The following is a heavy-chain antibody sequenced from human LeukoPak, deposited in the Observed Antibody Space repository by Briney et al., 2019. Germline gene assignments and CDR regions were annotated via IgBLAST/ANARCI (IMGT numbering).Heavy chain of an antibody. Sequence: GSLRLSCAASGFTFSTYSMNWVRQAPGKGLEWVSYISSSSTNIYYADSVKGRFTISRDNAKNSLYLQMNSLRDEDTAVYYCARGRRNSVVDTTDYWGQGTLVTVSS. D-gene: IGHD2-15*01. J-gene: IGHJ4*02. CDR2: ISSSSTNI. CDR1: GFTFSTYS. CDR3: ARGRRNSVVDTTDY. V-gene: IGHV3-48*02.